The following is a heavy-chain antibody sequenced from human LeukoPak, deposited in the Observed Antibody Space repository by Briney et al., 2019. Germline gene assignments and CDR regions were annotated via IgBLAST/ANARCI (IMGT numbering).Heavy chain of an antibody. J-gene: IGHJ4*02. CDR2: ISAYNGNT. D-gene: IGHD2-2*01. CDR3: ARPYCSSTSCYPLFDY. Sequence: ASVKVSCKASGYTFTSYGISWVRQAPGQGLEWMGWISAYNGNTNYAQKLQGRVTMTTDTSTSTAYMELRSLRSDDAAVYYCARPYCSSTSCYPLFDYWGQGTLVIVSS. CDR1: GYTFTSYG. V-gene: IGHV1-18*01.